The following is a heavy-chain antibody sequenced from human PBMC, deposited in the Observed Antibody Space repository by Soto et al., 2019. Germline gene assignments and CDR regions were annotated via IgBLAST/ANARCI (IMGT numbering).Heavy chain of an antibody. CDR1: GFTFSDFG. V-gene: IGHV3-30*18. CDR2: ISEDAETD. D-gene: IGHD3-10*01. CDR3: AKAPFRRPYYFYGMGV. Sequence: PGGSLRLSCVASGFTFSDFGMHWVRQVPGKGLEWLAVISEDAETDFHADSVKGRFTVSRDNFKGTLYLQMNSLTKDDSAVYFCAKAPFRRPYYFYGMGVWGQGTTVTVSS. J-gene: IGHJ6*02.